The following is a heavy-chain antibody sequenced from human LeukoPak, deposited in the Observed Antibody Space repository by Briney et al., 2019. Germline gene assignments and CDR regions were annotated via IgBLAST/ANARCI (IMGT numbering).Heavy chain of an antibody. D-gene: IGHD4-17*01. CDR2: INSDGSST. CDR3: ARAAVTLDY. V-gene: IGHV3-74*01. J-gene: IGHJ4*02. CDR1: GLTFSIYW. Sequence: PGGSLRLSCAASGLTFSIYWMHWVRQAPGKGLVWVSRINSDGSSTSYADSVKGRFTISRDNAKNMLFLQMNSLRAEDTAVYYCARAAVTLDYWGQGALVTVSS.